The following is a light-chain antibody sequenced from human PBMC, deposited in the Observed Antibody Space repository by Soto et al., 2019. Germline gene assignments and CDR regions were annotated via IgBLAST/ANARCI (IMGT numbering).Light chain of an antibody. CDR3: QSYDSSLSGWV. J-gene: IGLJ3*02. Sequence: QSXLTQPXXVXGXXXXXVXXXXTGSSSNIGAGYDVHWYQQLPGTAPKLLIYGNSNRPSGVPDRFSGSKSGTSASLAITGLRAEDEADYYCQSYDSSLSGWVFGGGTQLTVL. V-gene: IGLV1-40*01. CDR2: GNS. CDR1: SSNIGAGYD.